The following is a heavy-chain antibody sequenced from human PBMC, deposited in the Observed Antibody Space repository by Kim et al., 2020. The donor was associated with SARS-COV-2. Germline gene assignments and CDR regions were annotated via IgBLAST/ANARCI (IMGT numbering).Heavy chain of an antibody. J-gene: IGHJ4*02. CDR2: IYYSGST. CDR3: ARDYGDGTDY. Sequence: SETLSLTCTVSGGSISSYYWSWIRQPPGKGLEWIGYIYYSGSTNYNPSLKSRVTISVDTSKNQFSLKLSSVTAADTAVYYCARDYGDGTDYWGQGTLVTVSS. CDR1: GGSISSYY. D-gene: IGHD4-17*01. V-gene: IGHV4-59*01.